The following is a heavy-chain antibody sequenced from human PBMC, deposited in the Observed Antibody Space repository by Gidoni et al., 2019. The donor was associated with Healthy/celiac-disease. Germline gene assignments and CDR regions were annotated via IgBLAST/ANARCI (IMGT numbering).Heavy chain of an antibody. D-gene: IGHD4-17*01. V-gene: IGHV3-11*01. CDR1: GFTFSAYY. CDR2: ISISGSTI. CDR3: ARDLTVTTLIDY. J-gene: IGHJ4*02. Sequence: QVQLVESGGGLVKPGGSLRLSCAASGFTFSAYYMSWIRQDPGKGLEWVSDISISGSTIYYADSVKGRVTISRDNAKNSLYLQMNSLRAEDTAVYYCARDLTVTTLIDYWGQGTLVTVSS.